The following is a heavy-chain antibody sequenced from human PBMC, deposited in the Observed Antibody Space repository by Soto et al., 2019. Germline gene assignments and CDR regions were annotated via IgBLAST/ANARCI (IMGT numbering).Heavy chain of an antibody. CDR2: IKQDGSEK. Sequence: PGGSLRLSCAASGFTFTNYWMSWVRQAPGKGLEWVANIKQDGSEKYYADSAKGRFIISRDNAKTSLYLQMNSLRAEDKAVYYCARDMGVFWSGYPEGGFDYWGQGTPVTVSS. D-gene: IGHD3-3*01. CDR1: GFTFTNYW. CDR3: ARDMGVFWSGYPEGGFDY. V-gene: IGHV3-7*01. J-gene: IGHJ4*02.